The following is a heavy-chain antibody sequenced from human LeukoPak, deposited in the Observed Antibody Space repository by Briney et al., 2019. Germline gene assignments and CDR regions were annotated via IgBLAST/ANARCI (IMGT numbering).Heavy chain of an antibody. V-gene: IGHV4-59*01. Sequence: PSETLSLTCTVSGGPISSYYWSWIRQPPGKGLEWIGYIYYSRSTNYNPSLKSRVTISVDTSKNQFSLKLSSVTAADTAVYYCARGESVTPRYYFDYWGQGTLVTVSS. CDR3: ARGESVTPRYYFDY. D-gene: IGHD4-11*01. CDR2: IYYSRST. J-gene: IGHJ4*02. CDR1: GGPISSYY.